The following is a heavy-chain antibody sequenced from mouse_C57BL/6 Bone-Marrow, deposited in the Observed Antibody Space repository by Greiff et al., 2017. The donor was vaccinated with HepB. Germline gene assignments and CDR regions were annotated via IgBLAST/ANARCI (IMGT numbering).Heavy chain of an antibody. CDR3: ARDLDYYSNSWFAY. Sequence: LVESGGGLVKPGGSLKLSCAASGFTFSSYAMSWVRQTPEKRLEWVATISDGGSYTYYPDNVKGRFTISRDKAKNNLYLQMSHLKSEDTAMYYCARDLDYYSNSWFAYWGQGTLVTVSA. CDR1: GFTFSSYA. J-gene: IGHJ3*01. V-gene: IGHV5-4*01. D-gene: IGHD2-5*01. CDR2: ISDGGSYT.